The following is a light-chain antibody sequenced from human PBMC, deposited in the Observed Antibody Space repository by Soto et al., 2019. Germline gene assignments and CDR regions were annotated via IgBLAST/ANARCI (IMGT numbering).Light chain of an antibody. CDR2: DAS. CDR1: QSISIY. V-gene: IGKV3-11*01. J-gene: IGKJ5*01. CDR3: QQRIIWPPIT. Sequence: EIVLTQSPATLSLSPGERATLSCRASQSISIYLAWYQQKPGQAPRLLIYDASNRATGIPARFSGSGSGTDFTLTISSLEPEDFAVYYCQQRIIWPPITFGQGTLLEIK.